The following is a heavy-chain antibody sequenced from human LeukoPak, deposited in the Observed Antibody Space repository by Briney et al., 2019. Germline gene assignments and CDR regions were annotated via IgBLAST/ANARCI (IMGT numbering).Heavy chain of an antibody. J-gene: IGHJ4*02. CDR2: IFYSGST. CDR1: GGSISSYY. Sequence: PSETLSLTCTVSGGSISSYYWSWIRQPPGKGQEWFGYIFYSGSTNCNPSLKSRVTISADTSKNQFSLKLSSVTAADTAVYYCARGILTGLDYFDYWGQGTLVTVSS. CDR3: ARGILTGLDYFDY. V-gene: IGHV4-59*01. D-gene: IGHD3-9*01.